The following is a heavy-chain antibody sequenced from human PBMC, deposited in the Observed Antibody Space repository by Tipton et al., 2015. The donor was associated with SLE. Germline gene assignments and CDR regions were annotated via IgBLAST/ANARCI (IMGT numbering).Heavy chain of an antibody. J-gene: IGHJ4*02. CDR2: INHRGST. D-gene: IGHD2-15*01. CDR1: GGSFSGYY. CDR3: AGCGGGSCYAY. Sequence: TLSLTCAVYGGSFSGYYWSWIRQPPGKGLEWIGEINHRGSTNYNPSLKSRVTISVDRSTKQFSLKLRSVTAADTAVYYCAGCGGGSCYAYWGRGAPVTGSS. V-gene: IGHV4-34*01.